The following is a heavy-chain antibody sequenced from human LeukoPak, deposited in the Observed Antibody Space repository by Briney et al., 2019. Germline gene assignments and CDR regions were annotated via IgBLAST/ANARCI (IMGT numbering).Heavy chain of an antibody. CDR2: IESGGKT. CDR1: GFTVSNNY. D-gene: IGHD2-2*01. CDR3: TRDHRAMGRDTKGFDP. J-gene: IGHJ5*02. V-gene: IGHV3-53*01. Sequence: PGGSLRLSCEVSGFTVSNNYMSWVRQAPGKGVEWVSVIESGGKTSYGDSVKGRFTISRDNSKNTLYLQMNSLVAEDTAVYYCTRDHRAMGRDTKGFDPWGQGTLVTVSS.